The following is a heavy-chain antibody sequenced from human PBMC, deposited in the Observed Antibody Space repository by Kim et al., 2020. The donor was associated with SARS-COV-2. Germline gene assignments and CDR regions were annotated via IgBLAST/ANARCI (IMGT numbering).Heavy chain of an antibody. V-gene: IGHV7-4-1*02. J-gene: IGHJ4*02. CDR2: INTRTGNP. D-gene: IGHD2-2*03. CDR1: RYILTTYS. CDR3: ATSPGIEEESGYYFDS. Sequence: ASVKVSCKASRYILTTYSMNWVRQAPGQGLEWMGWINTRTGNPTYAQGFTGRFVFSSDTSVSTAYLQISSLQAEDIAVYYCATSPGIEEESGYYFDSWGQGTLVTVSS.